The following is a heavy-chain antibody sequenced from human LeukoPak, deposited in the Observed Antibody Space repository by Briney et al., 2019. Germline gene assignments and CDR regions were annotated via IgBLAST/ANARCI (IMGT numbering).Heavy chain of an antibody. CDR2: FYYSGST. J-gene: IGHJ3*02. V-gene: IGHV4-59*01. CDR1: GGSISSYC. Sequence: SETLSLTCTVSGGSISSYCWSWIRQPPGKGLEWIGYFYYSGSTNYNPSLKSRVTISVDTSKNQFSLKLSSVTAADTAVYYCARLHRGAEAFDIWGQGTMVTVSS. CDR3: ARLHRGAEAFDI.